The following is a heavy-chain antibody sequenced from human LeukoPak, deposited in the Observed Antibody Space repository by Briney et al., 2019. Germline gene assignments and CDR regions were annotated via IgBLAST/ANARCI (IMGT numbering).Heavy chain of an antibody. CDR1: GGTFSSYA. J-gene: IGHJ4*02. D-gene: IGHD3-22*01. CDR2: IIPILGIA. Sequence: SVKVSCKASGGTFSSYAISWVRQAPGQGLEWMGRIIPILGIANYAQKFQGRVTITADKSTSTAYMELSSLRSEDTAVYYCASLAAADRNYYDSSGVDYWGQGTLVTVSS. V-gene: IGHV1-69*04. CDR3: ASLAAADRNYYDSSGVDY.